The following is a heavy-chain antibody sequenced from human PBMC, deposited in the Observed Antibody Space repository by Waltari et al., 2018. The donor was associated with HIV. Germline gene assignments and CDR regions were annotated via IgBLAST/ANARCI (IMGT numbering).Heavy chain of an antibody. CDR3: ARDWGVTTGPFDF. CDR2: IHYNGRA. Sequence: QVQLQESGPGLVQTLETLSLTCAVSGSSITSGYYWAWIRQSPGKGLEWIATIHYNGRAAYTPSLGGRGLVSLDPSKNQFSLKMRYVTAADTAIYYCARDWGVTTGPFDFWGQGTQVTVSS. D-gene: IGHD4-4*01. V-gene: IGHV4-38-2*02. CDR1: GSSITSGYY. J-gene: IGHJ4*02.